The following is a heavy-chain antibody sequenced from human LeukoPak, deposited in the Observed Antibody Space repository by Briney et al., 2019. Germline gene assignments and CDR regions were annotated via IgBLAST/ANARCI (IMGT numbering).Heavy chain of an antibody. D-gene: IGHD6-6*01. CDR2: IIPILGIA. V-gene: IGHV1-69*02. Sequence: SVKVSCNASGGTFSSYTISWVRQAPGQGLEWMGRIIPILGIANYAQKFQGRVTITADKSTSTACMELSSLRSEDTAVYYCATSSPSDYWGQGTLVTVSS. J-gene: IGHJ4*02. CDR1: GGTFSSYT. CDR3: ATSSPSDY.